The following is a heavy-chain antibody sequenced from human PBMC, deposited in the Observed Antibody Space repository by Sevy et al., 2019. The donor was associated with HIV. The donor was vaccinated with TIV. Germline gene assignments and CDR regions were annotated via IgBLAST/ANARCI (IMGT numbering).Heavy chain of an antibody. Sequence: GGSLRLSCAASEFTFNRYSMHWVRQAPGKGLEWVATISFDATNKHYPDSVKGRFTISRDNFQNSLFLQMDSLRPEDTAVYYCALERLSSDVAEYFQNWGQGTLVTVSS. D-gene: IGHD1-1*01. CDR3: ALERLSSDVAEYFQN. CDR2: ISFDATNK. V-gene: IGHV3-30-3*01. J-gene: IGHJ1*01. CDR1: EFTFNRYS.